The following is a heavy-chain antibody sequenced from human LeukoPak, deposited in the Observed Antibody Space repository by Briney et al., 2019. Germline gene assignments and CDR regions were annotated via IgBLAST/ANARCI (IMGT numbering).Heavy chain of an antibody. CDR3: ARGTVGGSYFDY. D-gene: IGHD1-26*01. J-gene: IGHJ4*02. Sequence: GGSLRLSCAASEFIFSNYWMSWVRQAPGKGLEWVANIKQDGSEKYFVDSVEGRFTISRDNAKNSLYLQMNSLRAEDTAVYYCARGTVGGSYFDYWGQGTLVTVSS. CDR1: EFIFSNYW. CDR2: IKQDGSEK. V-gene: IGHV3-7*03.